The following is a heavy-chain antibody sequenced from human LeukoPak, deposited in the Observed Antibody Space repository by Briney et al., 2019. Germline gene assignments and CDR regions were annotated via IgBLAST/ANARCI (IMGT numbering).Heavy chain of an antibody. D-gene: IGHD2-2*01. V-gene: IGHV4-39*07. Sequence: PSETLSPACTVSGGSISSSSYYWGWIRQPPGKGLEWIGSIYYSGSTYYNPSLKSRVTISVDTSKNQFSLKLSSVTAADTAVYYCARTIDVVVPAAIEYYFDYWGQGTLVTVTS. J-gene: IGHJ4*02. CDR3: ARTIDVVVPAAIEYYFDY. CDR2: IYYSGST. CDR1: GGSISSSSYY.